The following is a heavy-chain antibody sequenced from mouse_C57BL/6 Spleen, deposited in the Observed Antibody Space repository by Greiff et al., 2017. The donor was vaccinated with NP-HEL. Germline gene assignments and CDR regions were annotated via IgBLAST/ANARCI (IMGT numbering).Heavy chain of an antibody. V-gene: IGHV1-19*01. J-gene: IGHJ1*03. Sequence: VQLQQSGPVLVKPGASVKMSCKASGYTFTDYYMNWVKQSHGKSLEWIGVINPYNGGTSYNQSFTGKATLTVDKSSSTAYMVLNSLTSEDSAVYYCARQDPQGYFDVWGTGTTVTVSS. CDR3: ARQDPQGYFDV. CDR1: GYTFTDYY. CDR2: INPYNGGT.